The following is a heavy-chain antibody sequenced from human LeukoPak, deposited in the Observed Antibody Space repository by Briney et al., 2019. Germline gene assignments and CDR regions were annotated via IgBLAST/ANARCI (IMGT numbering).Heavy chain of an antibody. Sequence: SETLSLTCTVSGGSISSGGYYWSWIRQPAGKGLEWIGRIYTSGSTNYNPSLKSRVTISVDTSKNQFSLKLSSVTAADTAVYYCASIITMVRGIDYWGQGTLVTVSS. V-gene: IGHV4-61*02. D-gene: IGHD3-10*01. CDR2: IYTSGST. CDR3: ASIITMVRGIDY. CDR1: GGSISSGGYY. J-gene: IGHJ4*02.